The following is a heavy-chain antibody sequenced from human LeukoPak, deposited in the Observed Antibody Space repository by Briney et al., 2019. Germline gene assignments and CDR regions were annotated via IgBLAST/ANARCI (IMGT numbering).Heavy chain of an antibody. J-gene: IGHJ4*02. V-gene: IGHV3-30*18. CDR3: AKDPTTVTTFLDY. D-gene: IGHD4-17*01. CDR1: GFTFSSYG. CDR2: ISYDGSNK. Sequence: PGRSLRLSCAASGFTFSSYGMHWVRQAPGKGLEWVAVISYDGSNKYYADSVKGRFTISRDNSKNTLYLQMNSLRAEDTAVYYCAKDPTTVTTFLDYWGQGTLATVSS.